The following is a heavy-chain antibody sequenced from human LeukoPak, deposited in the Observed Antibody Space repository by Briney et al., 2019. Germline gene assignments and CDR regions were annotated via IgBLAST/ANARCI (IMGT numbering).Heavy chain of an antibody. CDR2: IRGSGGST. D-gene: IGHD4-11*01. Sequence: GGSLRLSCAASGFTFSSYAMSWVRQAPGKGLEWVSAIRGSGGSTYYADSVKGRFTISRVNSKNTLYLQMNSLRADDTAVYNCAKGLSASSYSMYDYWGQGTLVTVSS. CDR1: GFTFSSYA. V-gene: IGHV3-23*01. J-gene: IGHJ4*02. CDR3: AKGLSASSYSMYDY.